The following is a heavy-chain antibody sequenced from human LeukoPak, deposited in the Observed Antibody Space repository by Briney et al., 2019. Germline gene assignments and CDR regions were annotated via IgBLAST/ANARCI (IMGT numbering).Heavy chain of an antibody. V-gene: IGHV1-69*06. CDR3: ATVAYGGNIYYFDY. Sequence: SVKVSCKASGGTFSSYAISWVRQAPGQGLEWMGGIIPIFGTANYAQKFQGRVTITADKSTSTAYMELSSLRSEDTAVYYCATVAYGGNIYYFDYWGQGTLVTVSS. CDR2: IIPIFGTA. CDR1: GGTFSSYA. J-gene: IGHJ4*02. D-gene: IGHD4-23*01.